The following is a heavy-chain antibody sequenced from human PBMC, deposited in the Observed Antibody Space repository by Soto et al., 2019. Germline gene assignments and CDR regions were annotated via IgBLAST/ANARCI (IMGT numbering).Heavy chain of an antibody. J-gene: IGHJ6*02. CDR3: AYGGNSGYYYYGMAV. CDR2: ISAYNGNT. CDR1: GYTFTSYG. Sequence: ASVKVSCKASGYTFTSYGISWVRQAPGQGLEWMGWISAYNGNTNYAQKLQGRVTMTTDTSTSTAYMELRSLRSDDTAVYYCAYGGNSGYYYYGMAVWGQGTTVTVSS. V-gene: IGHV1-18*01. D-gene: IGHD4-17*01.